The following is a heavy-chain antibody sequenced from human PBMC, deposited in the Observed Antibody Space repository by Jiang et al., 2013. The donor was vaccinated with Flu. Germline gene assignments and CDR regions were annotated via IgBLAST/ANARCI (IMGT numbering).Heavy chain of an antibody. CDR3: ARGRILNYRRNRYRSSGEIDY. CDR2: INHSGST. CDR1: GGSFSGYY. V-gene: IGHV4-34*01. Sequence: LLKPSETLSLTCAVYGGSFSGYYWSWIRQPPGKGLEWIGEINHSGSTNYNPSLKSRVTISVDTSKNQFSLKLSSVTAADTAVYYCARGRILNYRRNRYRSSGEIDYWGQGTLVTVSS. D-gene: IGHD1-14*01. J-gene: IGHJ4*02.